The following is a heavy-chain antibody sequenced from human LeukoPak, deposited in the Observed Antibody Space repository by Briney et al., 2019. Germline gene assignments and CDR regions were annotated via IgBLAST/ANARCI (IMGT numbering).Heavy chain of an antibody. Sequence: GGSLRLSCVTSGFTFSSYWMSWVRPAPGKGLEWVANINQDGSQKNYVDSMKGRLTISRDNAKHSVYLQMDSLRADDTAVYYCARPSSYSSGWGSDHWGQGTLVNVCS. CDR3: ARPSSYSSGWGSDH. J-gene: IGHJ4*02. D-gene: IGHD6-19*01. CDR2: INQDGSQK. V-gene: IGHV3-7*01. CDR1: GFTFSSYW.